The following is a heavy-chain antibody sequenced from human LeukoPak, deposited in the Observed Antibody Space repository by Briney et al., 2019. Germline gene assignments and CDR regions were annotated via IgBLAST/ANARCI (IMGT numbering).Heavy chain of an antibody. J-gene: IGHJ3*02. V-gene: IGHV4-30-2*01. Sequence: SETLSLTCAVSGGSISSGDYSWSWIRQPPGTGLEWIGYIYHSGSTCYNSSLKSRVTISVDRSKNQFSLKLSSVTAADTAVYYCARVLTVTTGAFDIWGQGTMVTVS. CDR3: ARVLTVTTGAFDI. CDR2: IYHSGST. D-gene: IGHD4-17*01. CDR1: GGSISSGDYS.